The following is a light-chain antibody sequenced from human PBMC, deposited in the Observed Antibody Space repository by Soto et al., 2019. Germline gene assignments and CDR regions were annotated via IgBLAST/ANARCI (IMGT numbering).Light chain of an antibody. V-gene: IGKV3-15*01. Sequence: EIVMTQCPATLSVSPGERATLSCRASQSVSSNLAWYRQRPRQAPRILIYGASTRATGIPARFSASGSGKEFPITISRLPSEDFAVYYWQQYNIRWKFGQGAKV. CDR1: QSVSSN. J-gene: IGKJ1*01. CDR2: GAS. CDR3: QQYNIRWK.